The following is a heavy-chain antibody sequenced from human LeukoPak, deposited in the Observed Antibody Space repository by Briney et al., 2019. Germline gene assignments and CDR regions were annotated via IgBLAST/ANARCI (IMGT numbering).Heavy chain of an antibody. CDR1: GFTFSSYA. Sequence: PGGSLRLSCAASGFTFSSYAVSWVRQAPGKGLEGVSSISGSGGNTYYADSVKGRFTISRDNSKSTMYLQMNSLRAEDAAVYYCAKLVAAGYFDYWGQGTLVTVSS. CDR3: AKLVAAGYFDY. D-gene: IGHD6-13*01. CDR2: ISGSGGNT. J-gene: IGHJ4*02. V-gene: IGHV3-23*01.